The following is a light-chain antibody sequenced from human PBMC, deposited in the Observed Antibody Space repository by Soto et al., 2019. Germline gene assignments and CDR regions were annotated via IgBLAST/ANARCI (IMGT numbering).Light chain of an antibody. CDR1: QSVGSN. CDR3: QQYNNWPRT. CDR2: GAS. Sequence: EIVRTQSRATLSVSPGERATLSCRASQSVGSNLAWYQQRPGQAPRLLINGASTRATGIPTRFSGSGSGTEFTLTISSLQSEDFAVYYCQQYNNWPRTFGQGTKVDIK. J-gene: IGKJ2*01. V-gene: IGKV3-15*01.